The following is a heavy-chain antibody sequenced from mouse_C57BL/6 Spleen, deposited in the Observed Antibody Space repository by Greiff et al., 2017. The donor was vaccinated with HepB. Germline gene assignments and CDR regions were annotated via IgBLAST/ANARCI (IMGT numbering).Heavy chain of an antibody. D-gene: IGHD1-1*01. CDR2: IDPSDSVT. J-gene: IGHJ2*01. CDR1: GYTFTSYW. V-gene: IGHV1-52*01. CDR3: AITTGYFDY. Sequence: VQLQQPGAELVRPGSSVKLSCKASGYTFTSYWMHWVKQRPIQGLEWIGNIDPSDSVTHYNQKFKDKATLTVDKSSSTAYMQLSSLTSEDSAVYYCAITTGYFDYWGQGTTLTVSS.